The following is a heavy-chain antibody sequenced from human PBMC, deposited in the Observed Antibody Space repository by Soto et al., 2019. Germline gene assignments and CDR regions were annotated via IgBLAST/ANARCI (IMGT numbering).Heavy chain of an antibody. CDR2: IYHSGST. D-gene: IGHD6-13*01. CDR3: ARARREYAGTKNRGQVYYFDY. V-gene: IGHV4-30-2*01. J-gene: IGHJ4*02. CDR1: GGSINSGGYS. Sequence: PSETLSLTCAVSGGSINSGGYSWSWIRQPPGKGLEWIGYIYHSGSTYYNPSLKSRVTISVDRSKNQFSLKLSSVTAADTAVYYCARARREYAGTKNRGQVYYFDYWGQGTLVTVSS.